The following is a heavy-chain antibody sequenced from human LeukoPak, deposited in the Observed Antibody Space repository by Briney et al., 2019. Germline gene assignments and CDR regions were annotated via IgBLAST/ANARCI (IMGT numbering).Heavy chain of an antibody. CDR2: ISSSSSYI. Sequence: GGSLRLSCAASGFTFSSYSMNWVRQAPGKGLEWVSSISSSSSYIYYADSVKGRFTISRDNAKNSLYLQMNSLRAEDTAVYYCARGGYSHGYGWGGGYYYYYMDVWGKGTTVTVSS. V-gene: IGHV3-21*01. D-gene: IGHD5-18*01. CDR3: ARGGYSHGYGWGGGYYYYYMDV. CDR1: GFTFSSYS. J-gene: IGHJ6*03.